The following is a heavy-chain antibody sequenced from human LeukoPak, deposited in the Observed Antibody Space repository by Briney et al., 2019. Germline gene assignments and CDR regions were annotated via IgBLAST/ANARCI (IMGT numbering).Heavy chain of an antibody. J-gene: IGHJ6*02. CDR3: ARFSSSSWSGYGMDF. V-gene: IGHV4-4*07. D-gene: IGHD6-13*01. CDR1: GGSISSYY. Sequence: SETLSLTCTVSGGSISSYYWSWIRQPAGKGLEWIGRVYTSGSTNYNPSLKSRVTMSVDTSKNQFSLKLTSVTAADTAVYYCARFSSSSWSGYGMDFWGQGTTVTVSS. CDR2: VYTSGST.